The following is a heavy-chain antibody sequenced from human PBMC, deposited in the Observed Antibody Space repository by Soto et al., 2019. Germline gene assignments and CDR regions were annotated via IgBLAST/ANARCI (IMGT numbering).Heavy chain of an antibody. V-gene: IGHV3-7*01. CDR2: IKEDGSEQ. CDR1: EFTFGTYW. D-gene: IGHD3-16*01. CDR3: TRTKGAVAFDI. J-gene: IGHJ3*02. Sequence: EVQLVESGGGLVQPGGSLRLSCAASEFTFGTYWMSWVRQAPGKGLEWVANIKEDGSEQKYVDSVKGRFTISRDNAENSLSLHMNSLRAEATAVYYCTRTKGAVAFDIWGQGTVVTVSA.